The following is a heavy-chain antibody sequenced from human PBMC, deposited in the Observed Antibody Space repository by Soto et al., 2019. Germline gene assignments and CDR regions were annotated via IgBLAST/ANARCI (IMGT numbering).Heavy chain of an antibody. V-gene: IGHV1-2*02. J-gene: IGHJ1*01. CDR3: ARGPFTYDSSGYYVY. Sequence: ASVKVSCKTSGYSFSGYYIHWVRQAPGQGLEWMGWINPNSGATLYARKFQGRVIVSRDTSINTAFMQLSSLSSDDTAVYYCARGPFTYDSSGYYVYWGQGTLVPVSS. CDR1: GYSFSGYY. D-gene: IGHD3-22*01. CDR2: INPNSGAT.